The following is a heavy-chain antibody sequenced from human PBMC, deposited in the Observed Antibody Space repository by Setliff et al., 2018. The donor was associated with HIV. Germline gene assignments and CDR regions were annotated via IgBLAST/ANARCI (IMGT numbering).Heavy chain of an antibody. Sequence: SETLSLTCTVSGVSISSSSYYWGWVRQPPGKGLEWIGSIYYSGSTYYNPSLKSRVTITGDTSKNQFSLKLSSVTAADTAVYDCARGATITYYFDYWGQGTLVTVSS. J-gene: IGHJ4*02. V-gene: IGHV4-39*07. D-gene: IGHD5-12*01. CDR2: IYYSGST. CDR1: GVSISSSSYY. CDR3: ARGATITYYFDY.